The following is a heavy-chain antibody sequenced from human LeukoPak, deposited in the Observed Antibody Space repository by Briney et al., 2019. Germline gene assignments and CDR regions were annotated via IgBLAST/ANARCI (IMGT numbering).Heavy chain of an antibody. CDR2: ISGSEGST. V-gene: IGHV3-23*01. J-gene: IGHJ5*02. CDR1: GITFSSYA. D-gene: IGHD6-13*01. CDR3: ASRGPGSTGSFDN. Sequence: PGGSRRLSCVASGITFSSYAMSWVRQAPGKGLEWVSGISGSEGSTDYADSVKGRFTISRDKSEKTLYLQVNSLRAEDTAVYYCASRGPGSTGSFDNWGQGTLVTVSS.